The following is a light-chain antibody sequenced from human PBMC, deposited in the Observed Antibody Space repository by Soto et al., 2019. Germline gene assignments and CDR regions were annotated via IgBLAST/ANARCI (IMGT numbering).Light chain of an antibody. CDR3: QQGYSTPLT. V-gene: IGKV1-39*01. CDR2: TAS. Sequence: DIQMTQSPSSLSASVGDGVTIACRASQSISIYVNWYQHVPGKAPKLIIYTASTLESGVPSRFSGRGSGTDFTLTISSLQPEDVATYYCQQGYSTPLTFGGGTKVEIK. J-gene: IGKJ4*01. CDR1: QSISIY.